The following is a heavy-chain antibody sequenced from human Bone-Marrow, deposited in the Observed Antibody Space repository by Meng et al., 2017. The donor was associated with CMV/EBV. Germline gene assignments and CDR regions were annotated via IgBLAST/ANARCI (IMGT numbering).Heavy chain of an antibody. V-gene: IGHV3-9*03. CDR1: GFTFDDYA. CDR2: ISWNSGSI. D-gene: IGHD3-22*01. CDR3: AKGKVPYYYDSSLDP. Sequence: GGSLRLSCAASGFTFDDYAMHWVRQAPGKGLEWVSGISWNSGSIGYADSVKGRFTISRDNAKNSLYLQMNSLRAEDMALYYCAKGKVPYYYDSSLDPWGQGTLVTVSS. J-gene: IGHJ5*02.